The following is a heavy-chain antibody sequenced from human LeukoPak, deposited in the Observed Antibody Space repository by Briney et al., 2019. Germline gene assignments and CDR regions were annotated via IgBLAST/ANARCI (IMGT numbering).Heavy chain of an antibody. CDR3: ARAPDQQCDY. V-gene: IGHV1-2*02. Sequence: ASVKVSCKASGYTFTAYHVHWVRQAPGQGLEWMGLINPNSGDTNYAQKFQGRVTMTRDTSISTAYMELRRLRADDTAVYYCARAPDQQCDYWGQGTLVTVSS. D-gene: IGHD6-19*01. CDR1: GYTFTAYH. J-gene: IGHJ4*02. CDR2: INPNSGDT.